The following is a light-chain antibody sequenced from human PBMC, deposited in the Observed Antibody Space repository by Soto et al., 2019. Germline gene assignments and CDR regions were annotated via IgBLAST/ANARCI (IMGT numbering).Light chain of an antibody. V-gene: IGLV2-14*01. CDR3: SSYTRAHSLV. J-gene: IGLJ3*02. CDR1: ISDVGAHKF. CDR2: EDS. Sequence: QSAPSHPASVSWSPGQSITIACTGTISDVGAHKFVAWYQHQPGKAPKVVIYEDSSRPSGVSNRFSGAKSGNMASLTISGLQPEEEADYYCSSYTRAHSLVFGGGTTVTVL.